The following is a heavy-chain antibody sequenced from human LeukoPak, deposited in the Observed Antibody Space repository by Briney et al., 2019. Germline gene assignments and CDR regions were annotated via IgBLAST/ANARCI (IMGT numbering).Heavy chain of an antibody. Sequence: PGRSLRLSCAASGFTFSSYAMSWVRQPPGKGLEWVSAISGSGGSTYYADSVKGRFTISRDNSKNTLYLQMNSLRAEDTAVYYCAKDRFASGDFDYWGQGTLVTVSS. D-gene: IGHD1-26*01. CDR3: AKDRFASGDFDY. J-gene: IGHJ4*02. V-gene: IGHV3-23*01. CDR2: ISGSGGST. CDR1: GFTFSSYA.